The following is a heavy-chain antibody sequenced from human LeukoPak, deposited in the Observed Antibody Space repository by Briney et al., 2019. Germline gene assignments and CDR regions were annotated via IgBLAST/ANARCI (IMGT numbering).Heavy chain of an antibody. D-gene: IGHD3-22*01. J-gene: IGHJ4*02. Sequence: SGGSLRLSCAASGFTFRSYSMNWVRQAPGKGLEWVSYISSSSSTIYYADSVKGRFTISRDNAKNSLYVQMNSLRDEDTAVYCCARARYYYDSSGYYFDYWGQGTLVTVSS. CDR3: ARARYYYDSSGYYFDY. V-gene: IGHV3-48*02. CDR1: GFTFRSYS. CDR2: ISSSSSTI.